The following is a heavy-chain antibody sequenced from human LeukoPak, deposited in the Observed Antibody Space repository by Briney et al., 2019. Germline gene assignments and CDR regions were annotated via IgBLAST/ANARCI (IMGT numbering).Heavy chain of an antibody. V-gene: IGHV4-61*02. D-gene: IGHD3-3*01. CDR2: IYTSGST. CDR1: GGSISSGSYY. J-gene: IGHJ5*01. Sequence: SETLSLTCTVSGGSISSGSYYWSWIRQPAGKGLEWIGRIYTSGSTNYNPSLKSRVTISVDTSKNQFSLKLSSVTAADTAVYYCARAPGDTIFGVAYNWFDSWGQGTLVTVSS. CDR3: ARAPGDTIFGVAYNWFDS.